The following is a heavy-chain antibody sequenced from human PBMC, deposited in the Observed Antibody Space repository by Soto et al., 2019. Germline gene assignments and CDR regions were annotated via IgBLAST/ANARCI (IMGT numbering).Heavy chain of an antibody. Sequence: QVQLVQSGAEVKKPGSSVKVSCKASGGTFGSYSISWVRQAPGQGFEWMGGIIPKFGTPNYAQKFQGRVTITADKSTSTAYMELRSLSFDDTAVYYCAIVESITMVRGVNYWGQGTLVTVSS. V-gene: IGHV1-69*06. CDR2: IIPKFGTP. J-gene: IGHJ4*02. D-gene: IGHD3-10*01. CDR1: GGTFGSYS. CDR3: AIVESITMVRGVNY.